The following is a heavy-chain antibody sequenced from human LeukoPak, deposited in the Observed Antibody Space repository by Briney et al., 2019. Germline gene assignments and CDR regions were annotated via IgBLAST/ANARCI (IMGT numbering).Heavy chain of an antibody. J-gene: IGHJ3*02. D-gene: IGHD6-19*01. CDR2: IYYSGST. CDR3: ASAVGVGTFDI. V-gene: IGHV4-39*01. CDR1: GGSISSSSYY. Sequence: SETLSLTCTVSGGSISSSSYYWGWIRQPPGKGLEWIGSIYYSGSTYYNPSLKSRVTISVDTSKNQFSLKLSSVTAADTAVYYCASAVGVGTFDIWGQGTVVTVSS.